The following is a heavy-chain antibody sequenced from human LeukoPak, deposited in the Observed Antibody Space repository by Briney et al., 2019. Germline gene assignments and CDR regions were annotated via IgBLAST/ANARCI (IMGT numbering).Heavy chain of an antibody. J-gene: IGHJ5*02. CDR2: ISAYNGNT. CDR1: GYTFTNYI. Sequence: ASVKVSCTASGYTFTNYIISWVRQAPGQGLEWMGWISAYNGNTNYAQKLQGRVTMTTDTSTATAYMELRSLRSDGTAVYYCARGGNYFRFDPWGQGTLVTVSS. CDR3: ARGGNYFRFDP. D-gene: IGHD1-26*01. V-gene: IGHV1-18*01.